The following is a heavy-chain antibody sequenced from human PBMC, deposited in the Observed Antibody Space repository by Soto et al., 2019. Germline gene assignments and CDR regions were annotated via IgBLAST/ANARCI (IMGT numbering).Heavy chain of an antibody. D-gene: IGHD2-2*01. Sequence: DTLSLTCTVSGGSISSYYWSWIRQPPGKGLEWVGDIYYSGSTNYNPSLKSRGTISVDTSKKQFPLKLSSVNAADTEVYYCATERSGYCSSTSCPYYGMDVRGQGTTVTVSS. J-gene: IGHJ6*02. CDR3: ATERSGYCSSTSCPYYGMDV. V-gene: IGHV4-59*01. CDR1: GGSISSYY. CDR2: IYYSGST.